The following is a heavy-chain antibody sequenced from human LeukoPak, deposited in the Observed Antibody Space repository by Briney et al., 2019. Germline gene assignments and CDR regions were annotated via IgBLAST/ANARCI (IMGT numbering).Heavy chain of an antibody. D-gene: IGHD3-10*01. CDR3: AISGLGFGEFRGLDY. Sequence: GGSLRLSCAASSITFSTSTMNWVRQAPGKGLEWVSVIFSSGPTYYADSVKGRFTISRDTSKNALYLQMNSLRAEDTAVYYCAISGLGFGEFRGLDYWGQGTLVTVSS. V-gene: IGHV3-53*01. CDR1: SITFSTST. J-gene: IGHJ4*02. CDR2: IFSSGPT.